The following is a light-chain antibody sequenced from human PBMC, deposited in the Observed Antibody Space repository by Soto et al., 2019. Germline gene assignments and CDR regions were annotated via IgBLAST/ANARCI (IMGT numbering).Light chain of an antibody. CDR2: STS. CDR1: TGAVTRDSY. CDR3: LLNTGDAWV. J-gene: IGLJ3*02. V-gene: IGLV7-43*01. Sequence: AVVTQEPSLTVSPGGTVTLTCASSTGAVTRDSYSNWFQQKPGQTPRALIYSTSQKHSWTPARFSGSLFGGKAALTLSAVQPEDEADYYCLLNTGDAWVFGGGTQLTVL.